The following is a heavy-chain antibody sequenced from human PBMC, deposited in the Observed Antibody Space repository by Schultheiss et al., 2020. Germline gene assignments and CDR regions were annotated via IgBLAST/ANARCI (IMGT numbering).Heavy chain of an antibody. Sequence: SETLSLTCAVYGGSFSGYYWSWIRQPPGKGLEWIGEINHSGSTNYNPSLKSRVTISVDTSKNQFSLKLSSVTAADTAVYYCARGATIFGVVMDVWGQGTTVTVSS. D-gene: IGHD3-3*01. CDR1: GGSFSGYY. J-gene: IGHJ6*02. CDR2: INHSGST. CDR3: ARGATIFGVVMDV. V-gene: IGHV4-34*01.